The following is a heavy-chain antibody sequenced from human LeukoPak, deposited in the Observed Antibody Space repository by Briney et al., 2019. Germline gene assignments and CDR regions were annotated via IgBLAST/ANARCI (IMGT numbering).Heavy chain of an antibody. CDR2: IYYSGST. CDR1: GGSLSSGGYY. J-gene: IGHJ4*02. CDR3: ARTRGSDYLSPLYY. D-gene: IGHD4-11*01. Sequence: PSQTLSLTCTVSGGSLSSGGYYWSWIRQHPGKGVEWIGYIYYSGSTYYNPSLKSRVTISVDTSRNQFSLKLSSVTAADTAVYYCARTRGSDYLSPLYYWGQGTLVTVSS. V-gene: IGHV4-31*02.